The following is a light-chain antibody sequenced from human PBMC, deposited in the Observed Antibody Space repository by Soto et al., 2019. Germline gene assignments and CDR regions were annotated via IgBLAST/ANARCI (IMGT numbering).Light chain of an antibody. J-gene: IGKJ2*01. CDR2: DAS. V-gene: IGKV3-20*01. Sequence: DIELTQSPGTLSSSLGERATLTCRASQSVSSSFLAWYQQKPGQAPRLLIYDASSRATGIPDRFSGSGSGTDFTLTISRLEPEDFAVYYCQQYGSSSYTFGQGTKLEIK. CDR1: QSVSSSF. CDR3: QQYGSSSYT.